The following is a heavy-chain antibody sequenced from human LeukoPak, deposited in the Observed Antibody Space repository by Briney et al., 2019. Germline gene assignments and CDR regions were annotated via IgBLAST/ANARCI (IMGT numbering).Heavy chain of an antibody. Sequence: GGSLRLSCAASGFTFSNYWMTWVRQAPGKGLEWVANIKHDGSEDYYLDSVKGRFTISRDNAKSSMWLQMNSLRDEDTAVYYCARSSSGSGGYYMDVWGKGTTVTVSS. CDR2: IKHDGSED. V-gene: IGHV3-7*01. CDR3: ARSSSGSGGYYMDV. D-gene: IGHD1-26*01. J-gene: IGHJ6*03. CDR1: GFTFSNYW.